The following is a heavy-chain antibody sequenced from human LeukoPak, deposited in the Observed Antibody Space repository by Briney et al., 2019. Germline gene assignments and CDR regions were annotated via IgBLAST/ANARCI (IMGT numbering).Heavy chain of an antibody. J-gene: IGHJ6*02. CDR3: ARPQVYGSGSYYPNYGMDV. Sequence: GGSLRLSCAASGFTFSSYAMRWVRQAPGKGLEWVAVISYDGSNKYYADSVKGRFTISRDNSKNTLYLQMNSLRAEDTAVYYCARPQVYGSGSYYPNYGMDVWGQGTTVTVSS. CDR1: GFTFSSYA. CDR2: ISYDGSNK. V-gene: IGHV3-30-3*01. D-gene: IGHD3-10*01.